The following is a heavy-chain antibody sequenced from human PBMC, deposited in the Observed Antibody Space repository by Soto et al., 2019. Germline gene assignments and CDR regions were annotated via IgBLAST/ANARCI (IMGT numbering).Heavy chain of an antibody. V-gene: IGHV1-8*01. CDR1: GYTFTSYD. CDR2: MNPNSGNT. CDR3: ASWYYEFWSGPYYYYYGMDV. D-gene: IGHD3-3*01. Sequence: QVQLVQSGAEVKKPGASVKVSCKASGYTFTSYDINWVRQATGQGLEWMGWMNPNSGNTGYAQKFQGRVTMTRNTSISTAYMELSSLRSEDTAVYYCASWYYEFWSGPYYYYYGMDVWGQGTTVTVSS. J-gene: IGHJ6*02.